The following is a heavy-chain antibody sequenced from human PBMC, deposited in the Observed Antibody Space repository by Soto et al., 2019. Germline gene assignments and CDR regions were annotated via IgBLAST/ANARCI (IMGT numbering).Heavy chain of an antibody. D-gene: IGHD3-10*01. CDR1: GYTFSSIG. V-gene: IGHV1-18*01. CDR2: ISPHKGDT. J-gene: IGHJ4*02. Sequence: ASVKVSCKTSGYTFSSIGISWVRQAPGQGLEWMGWISPHKGDTYYAQRLQGRVTMTTDTSTNTAYMELRSLRSDDTAVYFCARDLDGSGSYFTNYWGPGXLVTVPS. CDR3: ARDLDGSGSYFTNY.